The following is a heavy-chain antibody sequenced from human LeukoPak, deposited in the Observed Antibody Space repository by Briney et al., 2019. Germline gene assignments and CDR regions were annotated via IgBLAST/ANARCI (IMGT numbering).Heavy chain of an antibody. CDR2: IAVGSGNT. Sequence: GTSVKVSCKASGFTFTSSAVQWVRQARGQRLEWIGWIAVGSGNTNYAQKFQERVTITRDMSTSTAYMELSSLRSEDTAVYYCATPSQDYGDYSYWGQGTLVTVSS. D-gene: IGHD4-17*01. V-gene: IGHV1-58*01. CDR1: GFTFTSSA. CDR3: ATPSQDYGDYSY. J-gene: IGHJ4*02.